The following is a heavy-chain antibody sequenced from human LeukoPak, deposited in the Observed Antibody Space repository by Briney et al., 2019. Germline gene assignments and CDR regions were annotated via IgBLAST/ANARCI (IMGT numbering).Heavy chain of an antibody. CDR2: INGDGSST. J-gene: IGHJ4*02. D-gene: IGHD3-10*01. Sequence: SGGSLRLSCAASGFTFSNYWMHWVRQAPGKGLVWVSRINGDGSSTSYADSVKGRFTISRDNAKNTLYLQMDSLRAEDTAVYYCAIDPYGSGRYWGQGTRLTVSS. CDR3: AIDPYGSGRY. CDR1: GFTFSNYW. V-gene: IGHV3-74*01.